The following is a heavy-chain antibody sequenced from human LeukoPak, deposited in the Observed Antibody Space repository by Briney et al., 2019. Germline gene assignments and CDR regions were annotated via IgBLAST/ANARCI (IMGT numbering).Heavy chain of an antibody. CDR3: AGDPGTSSSPWYFDL. CDR1: GGSISTYY. Sequence: SETLSLTCTVSGGSISTYYWSWIRQPAGKGLEWIGRIYTSGSTNYNPSLKSPVTLSVDTSMNQFSLKLNSVTAADTAVYYRAGDPGTSSSPWYFDLWGRGTLVTVSS. D-gene: IGHD2-2*01. J-gene: IGHJ2*01. CDR2: IYTSGST. V-gene: IGHV4-4*07.